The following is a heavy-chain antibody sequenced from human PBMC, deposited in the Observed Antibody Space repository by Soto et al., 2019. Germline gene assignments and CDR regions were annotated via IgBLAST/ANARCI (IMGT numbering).Heavy chain of an antibody. D-gene: IGHD4-17*01. J-gene: IGHJ3*01. V-gene: IGHV3-66*01. CDR3: ASTYGDYANDAFDV. CDR2: IYSSGST. CDR1: GFTVGNKY. Sequence: GGSLRLPCAASGFTVGNKYMTWVRQAPGRGLEWVSVIYSSGSTYFADSMKGRFTISRDDSKNTLFLQMNSLRAEDTAVYYCASTYGDYANDAFDVWGQGTMVTVSS.